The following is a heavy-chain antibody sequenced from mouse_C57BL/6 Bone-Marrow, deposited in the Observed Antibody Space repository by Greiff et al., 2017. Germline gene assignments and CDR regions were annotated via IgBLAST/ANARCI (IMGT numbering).Heavy chain of an antibody. J-gene: IGHJ3*01. CDR2: IYPRSGNT. CDR3: ARPPHYGNYPWFAY. Sequence: QVQLQQSGAELARPGASVKLSCKASGYTFTSYGISWVKQRTGQGLEWIGEIYPRSGNTYYNEKFKGKATLTADKSSSTAYMALRSLTSEDSAVYFCARPPHYGNYPWFAYWGQGTLVTVSA. D-gene: IGHD2-1*01. CDR1: GYTFTSYG. V-gene: IGHV1-81*01.